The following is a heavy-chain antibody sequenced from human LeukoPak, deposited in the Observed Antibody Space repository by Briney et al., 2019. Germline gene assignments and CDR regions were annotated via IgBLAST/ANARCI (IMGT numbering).Heavy chain of an antibody. CDR2: IKSKTDGGTT. CDR3: TTDRGYYFDC. Sequence: GRSLSPSCAAAGSTFSNAWMSCVRHPAGGGLEWVYRIKSKTDGGTTDYAAPVKGRFTISRDDSKNTLYLQMNSLKSEDTAVYYGTTDRGYYFDCWGQGTLVTVTS. V-gene: IGHV3-15*01. J-gene: IGHJ4*02. D-gene: IGHD3-22*01. CDR1: GSTFSNAW.